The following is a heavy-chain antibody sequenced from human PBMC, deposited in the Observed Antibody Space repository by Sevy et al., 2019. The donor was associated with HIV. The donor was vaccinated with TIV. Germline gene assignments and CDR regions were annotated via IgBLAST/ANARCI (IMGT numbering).Heavy chain of an antibody. V-gene: IGHV3-7*01. D-gene: IGHD6-13*01. J-gene: IGHJ4*02. CDR2: ISQGGGEE. CDR3: ARFVSLGY. Sequence: GGSLRLSCAASGFTFIISSLTWVRQAPGKGLEGLPTISQGGGEEYKLDSVKGRFTISRDNAKNSLYLQMNSLSAVDTAVYFCARFVSLGYWGQGTLVTVSS. CDR1: GFTFIISS.